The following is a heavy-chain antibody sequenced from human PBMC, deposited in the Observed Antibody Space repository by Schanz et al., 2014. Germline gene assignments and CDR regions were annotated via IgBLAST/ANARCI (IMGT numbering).Heavy chain of an antibody. CDR2: LPPPSGNT. V-gene: IGHV1-8*01. CDR3: ARGGYYYSG. Sequence: QVQLVQSGGEVKTPGASVKVSCEASGYTFTSYDIHCLRDSPFPGLEWMGLLPPPSGNTGYAQKFQGRVTMTRNTSITTAYMELSSLRSEDTAVYYCARGGYYYSGWGQGTLVTVSS. CDR1: GYTFTSYD. D-gene: IGHD3-22*01. J-gene: IGHJ4*02.